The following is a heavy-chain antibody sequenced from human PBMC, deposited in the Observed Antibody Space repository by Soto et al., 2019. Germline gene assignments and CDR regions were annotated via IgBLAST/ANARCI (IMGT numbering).Heavy chain of an antibody. Sequence: PSETLSLTCAVYGGSFSGYYWSWVRQPAGKGLEWIGRIYAGGDTDYTSSLKSRVTMSIDTSKNQFSLKLNSVTAADTAVYYCARDTRLEGATVGLYDFWGQGTLVTVSS. V-gene: IGHV4-59*10. CDR2: IYAGGDT. D-gene: IGHD1-26*01. CDR1: GGSFSGYY. J-gene: IGHJ4*02. CDR3: ARDTRLEGATVGLYDF.